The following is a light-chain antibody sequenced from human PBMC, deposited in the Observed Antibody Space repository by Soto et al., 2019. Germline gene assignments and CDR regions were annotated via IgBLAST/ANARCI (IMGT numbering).Light chain of an antibody. Sequence: DIQMTQSPSSLSASVGDRVTITCRASQNISNYLNWYQHRPGKAPNLLIYAASNLQSGVPSKFSASGSGTDFALTISSLQPEDFATYYCQQSYSTPSITFGQGTRLEIK. J-gene: IGKJ5*01. CDR3: QQSYSTPSIT. V-gene: IGKV1-39*01. CDR2: AAS. CDR1: QNISNY.